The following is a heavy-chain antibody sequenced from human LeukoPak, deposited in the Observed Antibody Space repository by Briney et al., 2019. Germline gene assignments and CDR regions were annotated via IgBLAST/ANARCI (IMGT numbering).Heavy chain of an antibody. CDR3: AKDLDGFFDY. Sequence: GGSLRLSCAASGFTFSSYGMHWVRQAPGKELEWVAVISYDGSNKYYADSVKGRFTISRDNSKNTLYLQMNSLRAEDTAVYYCAKDLDGFFDYWGQGTLVTVSS. CDR1: GFTFSSYG. D-gene: IGHD4-17*01. CDR2: ISYDGSNK. V-gene: IGHV3-30*18. J-gene: IGHJ4*02.